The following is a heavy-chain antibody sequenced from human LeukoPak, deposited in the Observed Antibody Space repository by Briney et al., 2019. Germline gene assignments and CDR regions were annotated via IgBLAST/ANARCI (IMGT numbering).Heavy chain of an antibody. CDR1: GFTFSSYG. J-gene: IGHJ4*02. V-gene: IGHV3-30*02. CDR3: AKDRRRWFGELAFDY. Sequence: GGSLRLSCAASGFTFSSYGMHWVRQAPGKGLEWVAFIRYDGSNKYYADSVKGRFTISRDNSKNTLYLQMNSLRAEDTAVYYCAKDRRRWFGELAFDYWGQGTLVTVSS. D-gene: IGHD3-10*01. CDR2: IRYDGSNK.